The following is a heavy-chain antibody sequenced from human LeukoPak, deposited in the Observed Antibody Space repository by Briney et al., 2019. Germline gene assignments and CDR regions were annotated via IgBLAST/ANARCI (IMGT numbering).Heavy chain of an antibody. J-gene: IGHJ4*02. V-gene: IGHV3-23*01. CDR3: ARLRGSGSYFPDS. CDR1: GFTFRSYA. D-gene: IGHD1-26*01. CDR2: ISGSGGDT. Sequence: PGGSLRLSCAASGFTFRSYAMSWVRQAPGKGLEWVSAISGSGGDTYYADSVKGRFIISRDNSKNMLYLQMNSLRAEDTAVYYCARLRGSGSYFPDSWGQGALVTVSS.